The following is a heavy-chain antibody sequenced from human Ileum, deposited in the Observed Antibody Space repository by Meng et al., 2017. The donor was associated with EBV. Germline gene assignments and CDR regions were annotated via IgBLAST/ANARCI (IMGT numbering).Heavy chain of an antibody. CDR1: NGPVSSYGYY. V-gene: IGHV4-61*08. CDR2: MSYNGST. J-gene: IGHJ4*02. D-gene: IGHD2-21*02. CDR3: ARERGGGDRGIQ. Sequence: QVPPSESGPGLVKPSESLSLPCPGSNGPVSSYGYYWTWIRSPPGTGLEWIGYMSYNGSTNYKYTLNSRVTIPVDQSKNQFSLKLSSVPAAHPAVYNCARERGGGDRGIQWGQGTLVTVSS.